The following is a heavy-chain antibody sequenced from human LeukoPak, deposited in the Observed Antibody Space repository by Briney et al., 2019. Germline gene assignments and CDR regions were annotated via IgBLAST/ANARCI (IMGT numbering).Heavy chain of an antibody. J-gene: IGHJ4*02. CDR1: GLTFSIYS. CDR2: ISNSGSTI. V-gene: IGHV3-48*04. D-gene: IGHD6-13*01. Sequence: PGGSLRLSCAASGLTFSIYSMNWVRQAPGKGLEWVSYISNSGSTIYYADSVKGRFTISRDNAKNSLYLQMNSLRAEDTAVYYCAKDAAAAGDWGQGTLVTVSS. CDR3: AKDAAAAGD.